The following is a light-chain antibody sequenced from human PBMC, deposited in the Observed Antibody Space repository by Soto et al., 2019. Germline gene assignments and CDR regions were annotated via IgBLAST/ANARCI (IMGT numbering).Light chain of an antibody. V-gene: IGLV2-14*03. CDR1: SSDVGGYNY. CDR2: DVS. J-gene: IGLJ1*01. Sequence: QYALTQPASVSGSPGQSITISCTGNSSDVGGYNYVSWFQQHPGKAPQLMIYDVSNRHSGVSYRFSGSKSGNTASLTISGLQAEDEADYYCISYTSSNSDVFGTGTKLTVL. CDR3: ISYTSSNSDV.